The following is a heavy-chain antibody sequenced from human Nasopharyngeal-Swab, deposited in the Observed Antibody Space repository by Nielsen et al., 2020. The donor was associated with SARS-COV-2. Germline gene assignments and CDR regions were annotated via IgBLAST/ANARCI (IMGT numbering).Heavy chain of an antibody. V-gene: IGHV3-7*01. CDR2: IKQDGSEK. D-gene: IGHD1-26*01. CDR3: ARDGLVGATTGFDI. J-gene: IGHJ3*02. Sequence: VRQGPGKGLEWVANIKQDGSEKYYVGSVKGRFTISRDNAKNSLYLQMNSLRAEDTAVYYCARDGLVGATTGFDIWGQGTMVTVSS.